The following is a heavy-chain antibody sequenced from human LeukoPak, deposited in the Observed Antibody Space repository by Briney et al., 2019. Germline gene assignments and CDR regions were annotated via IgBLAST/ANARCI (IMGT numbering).Heavy chain of an antibody. CDR2: INPNSGGT. CDR1: GYTFTGYY. V-gene: IGHV1-2*02. CDR3: ARVQAPRGEVGDY. J-gene: IGHJ4*02. Sequence: ASVKVSCKASGYTFTGYYMHWVRQAPGQGLEWMGWINPNSGGTNYAQKFQGRVTMTRDTSISTAYMELSRLRSDDTAVYYCARVQAPRGEVGDYWGQGTLVTVSS. D-gene: IGHD3-16*01.